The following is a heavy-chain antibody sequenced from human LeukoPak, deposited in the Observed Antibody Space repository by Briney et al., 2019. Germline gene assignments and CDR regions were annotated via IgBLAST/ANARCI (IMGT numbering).Heavy chain of an antibody. CDR1: GGTFSSYA. D-gene: IGHD6-13*01. CDR2: IIPIFGTA. V-gene: IGHV1-69*05. Sequence: SVKVSCKASGGTFSSYAITWVRQAPGQGLEWMGRIIPIFGTANYAQKFQGRVTITTDESTSTAYMELSTLRSDDTAVYYCARERPPGDSSNWFLEGYFDIWGQGTLVTVSS. J-gene: IGHJ4*02. CDR3: ARERPPGDSSNWFLEGYFDI.